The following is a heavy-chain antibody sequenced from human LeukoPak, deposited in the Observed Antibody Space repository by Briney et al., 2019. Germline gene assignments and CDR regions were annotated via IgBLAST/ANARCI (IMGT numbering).Heavy chain of an antibody. Sequence: SETLSLTCNVSGASISSYYWSWIRQPPGRGLEWIGYRYYSGTTNYKPSLKSRVTISVDTSKNQFSLRLSSVTAADTAVYYCARSSSGYYFDYRRRATMVTVSS. V-gene: IGHV4-59*01. D-gene: IGHD3-22*01. J-gene: IGHJ4*02. CDR2: RYYSGTT. CDR1: GASISSYY. CDR3: ARSSSGYYFDY.